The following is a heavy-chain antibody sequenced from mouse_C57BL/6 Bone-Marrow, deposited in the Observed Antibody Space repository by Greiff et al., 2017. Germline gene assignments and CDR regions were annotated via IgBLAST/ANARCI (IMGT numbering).Heavy chain of an antibody. CDR3: ASHDYGSSDY. D-gene: IGHD1-1*01. Sequence: QVHVKQPGAELVRPGSSVKLSCKASGYTFTSYWLDWVKQRPGQGLEWIGNIYPSDSETHYNQKFKDKATLTVDKSSSTAYMQLSSLTSEDSAVYYCASHDYGSSDYWGQGTTLTVSS. V-gene: IGHV1-61*01. CDR2: IYPSDSET. J-gene: IGHJ2*01. CDR1: GYTFTSYW.